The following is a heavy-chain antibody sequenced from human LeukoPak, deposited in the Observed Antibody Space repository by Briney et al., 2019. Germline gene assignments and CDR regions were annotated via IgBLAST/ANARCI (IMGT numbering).Heavy chain of an antibody. CDR2: ISYDGSNK. J-gene: IGHJ3*02. CDR3: AKLSMVGATPDAFDI. Sequence: GGSLRLSCAASGFTFSSYGMHWVRQAPGKGLEWVAVISYDGSNKYYADSVKGRFTISRDNSKNTLYLQMNSLRAEDTAVYYCAKLSMVGATPDAFDIWGQGTMVTVSS. CDR1: GFTFSSYG. V-gene: IGHV3-30*18. D-gene: IGHD1-26*01.